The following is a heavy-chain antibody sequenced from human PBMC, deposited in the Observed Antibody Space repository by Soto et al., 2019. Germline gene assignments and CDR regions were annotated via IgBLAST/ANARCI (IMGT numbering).Heavy chain of an antibody. CDR3: ARGLRVRGPSGGMDV. V-gene: IGHV1-69*13. J-gene: IGHJ6*02. Sequence: ASVKVSCKASGGTFSSYAISWVRQAPGQGLEWMGGIIPIFGTANYAQKFQGRVTITADESTSTAYMELSSLRSEDTAVYYCARGLRVRGPSGGMDVWGQGTTVTVSS. CDR2: IIPIFGTA. CDR1: GGTFSSYA. D-gene: IGHD3-10*01.